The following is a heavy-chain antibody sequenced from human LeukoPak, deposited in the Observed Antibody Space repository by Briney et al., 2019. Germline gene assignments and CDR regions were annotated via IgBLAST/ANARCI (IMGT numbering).Heavy chain of an antibody. V-gene: IGHV4-59*08. CDR3: ARRVGSGSYSDWFDP. CDR2: IYYSGST. J-gene: IGHJ5*02. CDR1: GGSISSYY. D-gene: IGHD3-10*01. Sequence: SETLSLTCTVSGGSISSYYWSWIRQPPGKGLEWIGYIYYSGSTNYNPSLKSRVTISVDTSKNQLSLKLSSVTAADTAVYYCARRVGSGSYSDWFDPWGQGTLVTVSS.